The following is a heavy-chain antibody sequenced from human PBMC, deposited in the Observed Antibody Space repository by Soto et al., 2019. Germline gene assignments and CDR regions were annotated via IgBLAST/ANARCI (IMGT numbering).Heavy chain of an antibody. CDR1: GFTFSSYA. CDR3: ARGLYYYDSSGADFDY. D-gene: IGHD3-22*01. V-gene: IGHV3-30-3*01. CDR2: ISYDGSNK. J-gene: IGHJ4*02. Sequence: QVQLVESGGGVVQPGRSLRLSCAASGFTFSSYAMHWVRQAPGKGLEWVAVISYDGSNKYYADSVKGRFTISRDNSKNTLYLQMNSLRAEDTAVYYCARGLYYYDSSGADFDYWGQGTLVTVSS.